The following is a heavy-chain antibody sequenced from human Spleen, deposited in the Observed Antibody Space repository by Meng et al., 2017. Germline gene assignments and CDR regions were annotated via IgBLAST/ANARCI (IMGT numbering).Heavy chain of an antibody. V-gene: IGHV1-46*04. CDR2: INPSGGST. Sequence: ASVKVSCKASGYTFSNYYMHWVRQAPGQGLEWMGTINPSGGSTSYAQKLQGRVTMTRDTSTNTVYMELSRLRSEDAAVYYCARERVMVRGLNWFDPWGQGTLVTVSS. D-gene: IGHD3-10*01. CDR1: GYTFSNYY. J-gene: IGHJ5*02. CDR3: ARERVMVRGLNWFDP.